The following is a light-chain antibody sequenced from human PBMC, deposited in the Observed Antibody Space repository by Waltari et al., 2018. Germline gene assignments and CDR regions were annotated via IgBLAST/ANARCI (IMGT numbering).Light chain of an antibody. Sequence: DLQMTQSPSSLSASVGARVTISCRASKNIRSYLSWYQQKPGLAPKLVINAASTLQSGVPSRFSGSGSGTNFTLTITSLQAEDFATYFCQASYTTPYSFGQGTKVEIK. V-gene: IGKV1-39*01. J-gene: IGKJ2*03. CDR2: AAS. CDR1: KNIRSY. CDR3: QASYTTPYS.